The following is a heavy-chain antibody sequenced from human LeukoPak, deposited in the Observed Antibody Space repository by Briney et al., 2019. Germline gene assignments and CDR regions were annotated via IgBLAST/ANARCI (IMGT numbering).Heavy chain of an antibody. D-gene: IGHD1-26*01. CDR1: GFTFFGYA. CDR3: GRVVGTIDY. J-gene: IGHJ4*02. V-gene: IGHV3-23*01. Sequence: GSLRLSCAASGFTFFGYAMSWVRQAPGKGLEWVSSISASGSSTYFGDSVKGRFTISRDNSKNTVYLQMNSLRAEDTAIYYCGRVVGTIDYWGQGTLVTVSS. CDR2: ISASGSST.